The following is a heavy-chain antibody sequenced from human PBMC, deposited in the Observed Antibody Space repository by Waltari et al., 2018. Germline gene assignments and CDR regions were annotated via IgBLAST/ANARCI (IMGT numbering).Heavy chain of an antibody. CDR3: ARTPAARREVRWFDP. CDR2: IYPGDSDT. J-gene: IGHJ5*02. V-gene: IGHV5-51*03. D-gene: IGHD6-6*01. Sequence: EVQLVQSGAEVKKPGESLQISCKGSGYSFTSYWIGWVRQMPGKGLEWMGIIYPGDSDTRYSPSFQGQVTISADKSISTAYLQWSSLKASDTAMYYCARTPAARREVRWFDPWGQGTLVTVSS. CDR1: GYSFTSYW.